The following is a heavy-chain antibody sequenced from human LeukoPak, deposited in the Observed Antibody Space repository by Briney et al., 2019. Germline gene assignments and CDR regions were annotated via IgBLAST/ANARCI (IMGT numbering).Heavy chain of an antibody. V-gene: IGHV4-4*07. CDR1: GGPISNWF. Sequence: PSETLSLTCSVSGGPISNWFWSWLRQPAGKGVEGIGRMFINGNTIYISSLESRATISVDKSTNQVFLKLTSVTAADTAVYYCATGDPEFDFWGRGTLVTVSS. J-gene: IGHJ2*01. CDR2: MFINGNT. CDR3: ATGDPEFDF.